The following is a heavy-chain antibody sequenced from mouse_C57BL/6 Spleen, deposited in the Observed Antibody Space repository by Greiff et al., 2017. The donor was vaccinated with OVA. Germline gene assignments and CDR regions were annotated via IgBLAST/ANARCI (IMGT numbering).Heavy chain of an antibody. CDR1: GYSFTGYF. D-gene: IGHD1-1*01. Sequence: EVQLQQSGPELVKPGDSVKISCKASGYSFTGYFMNWVMQSHGKSLEWIGRINPYNGDTFYNQKFKGKATLTVDKSSSTAHMELRSLTSEDSAVYYCAKGGGSEDWYFDVWGTGTTVTVSS. CDR2: INPYNGDT. J-gene: IGHJ1*03. CDR3: AKGGGSEDWYFDV. V-gene: IGHV1-20*01.